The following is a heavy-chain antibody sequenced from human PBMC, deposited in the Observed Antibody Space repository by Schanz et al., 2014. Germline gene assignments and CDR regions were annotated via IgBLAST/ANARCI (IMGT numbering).Heavy chain of an antibody. V-gene: IGHV3-30*02. CDR1: GFTFSSYG. Sequence: VQLVESGGGVVQPGGSLRLSCAASGFTFSSYGMHWVRQAPGKGLEWVAFIRYEGSDKYYADSVKGRFAISRDNSKNTLYLQMNSLRPEDTAVYYCAKVKGRPSVDVWGQGTTVIVSS. J-gene: IGHJ6*02. CDR2: IRYEGSDK. D-gene: IGHD6-19*01. CDR3: AKVKGRPSVDV.